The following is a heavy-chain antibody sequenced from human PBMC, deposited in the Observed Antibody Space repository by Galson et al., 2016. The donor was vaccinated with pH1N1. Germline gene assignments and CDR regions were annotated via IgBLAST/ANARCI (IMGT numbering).Heavy chain of an antibody. J-gene: IGHJ4*02. D-gene: IGHD4-17*01. CDR3: ARTNPFDGDLRYFDY. CDR2: IYSDPGT. V-gene: IGHV3-53*01. CDR1: GSTVSSNY. Sequence: SLRLSCAASGSTVSSNYMSWVRQAPGKGLEWVSVIYSDPGTYYADSVKGRFTISRDNSKNTLYLQMNTLRAEDTAVYYCARTNPFDGDLRYFDYWGQGTLVTVSS.